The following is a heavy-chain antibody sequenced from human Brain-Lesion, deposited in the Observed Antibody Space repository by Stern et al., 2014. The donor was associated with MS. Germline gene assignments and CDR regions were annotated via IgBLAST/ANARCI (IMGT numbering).Heavy chain of an antibody. CDR3: AKDRQYLTYFFDH. V-gene: IGHV3-30*18. Sequence: VQLVESGGGVVQPGRPLRLSCVASGFTFGSCAMHWVRQAPGKGLEWVAGVSYDGSNKYYADSVKGRFTISRDNSQNTLYMQMSSLRPEDTAVYYCAKDRQYLTYFFDHWVQGSLVTVSS. CDR2: VSYDGSNK. D-gene: IGHD2/OR15-2a*01. CDR1: GFTFGSCA. J-gene: IGHJ5*02.